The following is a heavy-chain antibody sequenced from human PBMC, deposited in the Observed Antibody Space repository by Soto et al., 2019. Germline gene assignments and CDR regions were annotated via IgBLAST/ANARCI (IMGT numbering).Heavy chain of an antibody. Sequence: TSETLSLTCPVSGGSISGGVHSWSWIRQPPGKGLEWIGHIFESGSTYYNPSLKSRVTISVDTSKNQFSLKLSSVTAVDTAVYYFALAFRGNPTYDFWSGYSFDYWGQGTLVTVSS. CDR1: GGSISGGVHS. V-gene: IGHV4-30-4*01. J-gene: IGHJ4*02. CDR2: IFESGST. D-gene: IGHD3-3*01. CDR3: ALAFRGNPTYDFWSGYSFDY.